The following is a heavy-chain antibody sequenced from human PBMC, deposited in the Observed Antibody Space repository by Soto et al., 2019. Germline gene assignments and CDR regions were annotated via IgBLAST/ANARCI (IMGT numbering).Heavy chain of an antibody. Sequence: ASVKVSCKASGYTFTSYGISLVRQAPGQGLEWMGWISAYNGNTNYAQKLQGRVTMTTDTSTSTAYMELRSLRSDDTAVYYCARGIGGDLKYYFDYWGQGTLVTVSS. CDR1: GYTFTSYG. V-gene: IGHV1-18*01. CDR2: ISAYNGNT. J-gene: IGHJ4*02. CDR3: ARGIGGDLKYYFDY. D-gene: IGHD2-21*01.